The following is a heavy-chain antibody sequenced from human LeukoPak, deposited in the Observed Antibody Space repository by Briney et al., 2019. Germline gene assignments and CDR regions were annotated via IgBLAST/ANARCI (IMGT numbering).Heavy chain of an antibody. V-gene: IGHV5-51*01. D-gene: IGHD6-19*01. CDR1: GYSFTSYW. Sequence: GESLKISCKGSGYSFTSYWIGWVRQMPGKGLEWMGIIYPGDSDTRYSPSLQGQVTISADKSISTAYLQWSSLKASDTAMYYCARRAYSSGWSERPGPNFDYWGQGTLVTVSS. J-gene: IGHJ4*02. CDR3: ARRAYSSGWSERPGPNFDY. CDR2: IYPGDSDT.